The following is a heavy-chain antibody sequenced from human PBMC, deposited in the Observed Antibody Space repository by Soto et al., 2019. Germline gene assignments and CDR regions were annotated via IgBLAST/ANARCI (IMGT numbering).Heavy chain of an antibody. D-gene: IGHD3-9*01. CDR1: GGSISSGGYY. J-gene: IGHJ6*02. CDR3: ARDVLRYFDWPRGGMDV. V-gene: IGHV4-31*03. CDR2: IYCSGST. Sequence: SETLSLTCTVSGGSISSGGYYWIWIRQHPGKGLEWIGYIYCSGSTYYNPSLKSRVTISVDTSKNQFSLKLSSVTAADTAVYYCARDVLRYFDWPRGGMDVWGQGTTVTVSS.